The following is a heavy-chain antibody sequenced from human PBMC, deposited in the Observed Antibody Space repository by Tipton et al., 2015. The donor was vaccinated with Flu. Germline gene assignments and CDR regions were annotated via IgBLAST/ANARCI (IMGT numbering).Heavy chain of an antibody. V-gene: IGHV4-61*02. CDR3: ARVRSYYDSSGYYYAFDY. D-gene: IGHD3-22*01. CDR1: GGSISSGSYY. CDR2: IYTSGST. J-gene: IGHJ4*02. Sequence: TLSLTCTVSGGSISSGSYYWSWIRQPAGKGLEWIGRIYTSGSTNYNPSLKSRVTISVDTSKNQFSLKLSSVTAADTAVYYCARVRSYYDSSGYYYAFDYWGQGTLVTVLS.